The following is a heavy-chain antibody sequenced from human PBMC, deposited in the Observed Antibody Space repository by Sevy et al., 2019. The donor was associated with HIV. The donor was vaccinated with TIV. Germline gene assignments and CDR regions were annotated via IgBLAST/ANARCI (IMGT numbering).Heavy chain of an antibody. CDR3: ARRNDFAI. CDR2: VYYIGGT. CDR1: GGSTNSDH. J-gene: IGHJ3*02. Sequence: SETLSLTCTVSGGSTNSDHWNWIRQPPGKGLEWIGYVYYIGGTNYNPSLKNRVTISVDRTKNQFSLKLTSVTAADTAVYYCARRNDFAIWGQGTMVTVSS. V-gene: IGHV4-59*08.